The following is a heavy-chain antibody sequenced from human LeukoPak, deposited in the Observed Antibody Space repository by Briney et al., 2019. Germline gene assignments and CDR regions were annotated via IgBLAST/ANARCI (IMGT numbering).Heavy chain of an antibody. CDR3: ARDWGTYYDFWSGQHTP. V-gene: IGHV3-23*01. CDR2: ISSSGGGT. J-gene: IGHJ5*02. D-gene: IGHD3-3*01. Sequence: GGSLRLSCAVSGITLSNYGMSWVRQAPGKGLEWVAGISSSGGGTNYADSVKGRFTISRDNPKNTLYLQMNSLRSEDTAVYYCARDWGTYYDFWSGQHTPWGQGTLVTVSS. CDR1: GITLSNYG.